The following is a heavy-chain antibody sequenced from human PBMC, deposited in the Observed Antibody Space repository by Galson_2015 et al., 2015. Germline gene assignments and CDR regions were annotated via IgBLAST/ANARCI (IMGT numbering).Heavy chain of an antibody. Sequence: SLRLSCAASGFTFSSYPMTWVRQAPGKGLEWASSIIGSGDSTDYAASVKGRFTISRDNSKNTLYLQMNSLRAEDTAVYYCAKPHTVVTPRDAFDGWGQGTMVTVSS. CDR3: AKPHTVVTPRDAFDG. D-gene: IGHD4-23*01. V-gene: IGHV3-23*01. CDR2: IIGSGDST. CDR1: GFTFSSYP. J-gene: IGHJ3*01.